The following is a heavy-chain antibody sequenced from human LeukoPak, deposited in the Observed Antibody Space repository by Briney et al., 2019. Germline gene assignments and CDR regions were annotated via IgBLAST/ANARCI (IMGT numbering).Heavy chain of an antibody. J-gene: IGHJ4*02. CDR3: AKDLLSGGNCYSIFHY. CDR2: INSDGSST. V-gene: IGHV3-74*01. Sequence: GGSLRLSCAASGFTFSSYWMHWVRQAPGKGLVWVSRINSDGSSTYYADSVKGRFTISRDNSKNTPYLQMNSLRAEDTAVYYCAKDLLSGGNCYSIFHYWGQGTLVTVSS. CDR1: GFTFSSYW. D-gene: IGHD2-15*01.